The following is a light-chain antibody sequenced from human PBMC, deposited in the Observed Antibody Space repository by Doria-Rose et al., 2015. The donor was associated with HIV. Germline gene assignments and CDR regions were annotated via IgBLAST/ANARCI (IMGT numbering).Light chain of an antibody. CDR3: QQTYSSPPWT. CDR1: QTVSTY. J-gene: IGKJ1*01. Sequence: RVTLTCRASQTVSTYLNWFQQEPGKAPKLLIYAASRLQSGVPPRFSGSGSGTDFTLTISGLQPGDFATYYCQQTYSSPPWTFGQGTKVEMK. CDR2: AAS. V-gene: IGKV1-39*01.